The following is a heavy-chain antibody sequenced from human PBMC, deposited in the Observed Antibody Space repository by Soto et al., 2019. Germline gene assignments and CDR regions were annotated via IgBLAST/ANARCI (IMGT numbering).Heavy chain of an antibody. J-gene: IGHJ6*02. CDR3: ARRFIPKTFGVVIDHYYYGMDV. Sequence: EVQLAESGGGLVQPGGSLSLSCAASGFTFSSYWMHWVRQAPGKGLVWVSRINSDGSSTSYADSVKGRFTISRDNAKNTLYLQMNSLRAEDTAVYYCARRFIPKTFGVVIDHYYYGMDVWGQGTTVTVSS. D-gene: IGHD3-3*01. V-gene: IGHV3-74*01. CDR1: GFTFSSYW. CDR2: INSDGSST.